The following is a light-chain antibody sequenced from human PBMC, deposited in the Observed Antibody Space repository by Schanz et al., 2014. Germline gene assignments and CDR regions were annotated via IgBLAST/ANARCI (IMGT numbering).Light chain of an antibody. J-gene: IGLJ1*01. CDR3: CSYAGRPYV. V-gene: IGLV2-11*01. Sequence: QSALTQPRSVSGSPGQSVTISCTGTSSDVGGYNYVSWYQQHPGKAPKLLIYDVTERPSGVPDRFSGSRSGSTASLTVSGLQADDEADYYCCSYAGRPYVFGTGTKLTVL. CDR2: DVT. CDR1: SSDVGGYNY.